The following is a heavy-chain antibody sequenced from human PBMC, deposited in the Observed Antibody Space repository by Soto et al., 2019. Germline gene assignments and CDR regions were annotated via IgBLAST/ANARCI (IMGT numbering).Heavy chain of an antibody. J-gene: IGHJ6*02. CDR3: AKDVDTAMVTGYYYYGMDV. CDR1: GFTFDDYA. Sequence: EVQLVESGGVVVQPGGSLRLSCAASGFTFDDYAMHWVRQAPGKGLEWVSLISWDGGSTYYADSVKGRFTISRDNSKNSLYLQMNSLRAEDTALYYCAKDVDTAMVTGYYYYGMDVWGQGTTVTVSS. D-gene: IGHD5-18*01. V-gene: IGHV3-43D*04. CDR2: ISWDGGST.